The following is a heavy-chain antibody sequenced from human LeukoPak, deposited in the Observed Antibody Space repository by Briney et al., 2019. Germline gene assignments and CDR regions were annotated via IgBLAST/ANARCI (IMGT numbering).Heavy chain of an antibody. V-gene: IGHV3-23*01. Sequence: GGSLRLSCAASGFTFSSYAMSWVRQAPGKGREWVSAISGSGGSTYYADSVKGRFTISRDNSKNTLYLQMNSLRAEDTAVYYCARRIAVAAAYYFDYWGQGTLVTVSS. CDR1: GFTFSSYA. D-gene: IGHD6-19*01. CDR3: ARRIAVAAAYYFDY. CDR2: ISGSGGST. J-gene: IGHJ4*02.